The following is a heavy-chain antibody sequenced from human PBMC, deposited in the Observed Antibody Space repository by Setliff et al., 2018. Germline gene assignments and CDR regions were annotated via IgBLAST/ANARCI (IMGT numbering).Heavy chain of an antibody. V-gene: IGHV1-3*01. CDR1: GYTFTSYA. D-gene: IGHD1-26*01. CDR2: INAGNGNT. Sequence: ASVKVSCKASGYTFTSYAMHWVRQAPGQRLEWMGWINAGNGNTKYSQKFQGRVTITADESTSTAYMELSSLGSDDTAVYYCASGGGATGVSDAFDIWGQGTMVTV. J-gene: IGHJ3*02. CDR3: ASGGGATGVSDAFDI.